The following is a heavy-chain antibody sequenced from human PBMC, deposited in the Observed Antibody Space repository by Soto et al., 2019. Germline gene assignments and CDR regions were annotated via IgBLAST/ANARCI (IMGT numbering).Heavy chain of an antibody. J-gene: IGHJ4*02. V-gene: IGHV3-48*03. CDR2: ISSSGSSV. CDR3: VRYCSSTLCNGVATRTFDY. Sequence: GGFLRLSCAASRFTFSTYGMHWVRQAPGKGLEWVSCISSSGSSVYYADSVKGRFTISRDNSRNSLYLQMNSLRDEDTALYYCVRYCSSTLCNGVATRTFDYWGQGALVTV. D-gene: IGHD5-12*01. CDR1: RFTFSTYG.